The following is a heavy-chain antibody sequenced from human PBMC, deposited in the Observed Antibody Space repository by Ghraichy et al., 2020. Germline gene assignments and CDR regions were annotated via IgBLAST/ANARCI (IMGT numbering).Heavy chain of an antibody. CDR1: GFTFTSYW. J-gene: IGHJ4*02. D-gene: IGHD2-8*02. V-gene: IGHV3-7*01. CDR3: SRDGWRTGSFDY. CDR2: IKQDGSTT. Sequence: GGSLRLSCTASGFTFTSYWMNWVRQAPGKGLEWVANIKQDGSTTHYADSVKGRFTISRDNAKSSLYLQMNSLRGEDTALDYCSRDGWRTGSFDYWGQGTPVNVSS.